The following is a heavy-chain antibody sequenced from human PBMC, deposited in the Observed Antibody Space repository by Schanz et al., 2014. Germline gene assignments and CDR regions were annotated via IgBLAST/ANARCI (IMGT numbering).Heavy chain of an antibody. CDR1: GYTFTTYY. V-gene: IGHV1-2*06. Sequence: QVQLVQSGAEVKKPGASVKVYCKASGYTFTTYYLHWVRQAPGQGLEWMGRINPNSGDTNYAQKFQGRVTMTRDTSTSTAYMELSRLRSEDTAVYYCATDHIAAAGSQYFYYYGMGVWGQGTTVTVSS. D-gene: IGHD6-13*01. J-gene: IGHJ6*02. CDR2: INPNSGDT. CDR3: ATDHIAAAGSQYFYYYGMGV.